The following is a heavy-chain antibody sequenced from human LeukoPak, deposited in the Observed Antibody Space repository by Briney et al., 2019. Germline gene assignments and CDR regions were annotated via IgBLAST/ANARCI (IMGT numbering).Heavy chain of an antibody. CDR3: ARVRRYYYDSSVKGAFDI. V-gene: IGHV4-61*02. Sequence: PSQTLSLTCTVSGGSISSGSYYWSWIRQPAGKGLEWIGRIYTSGSTKYNPSLKSRLTISVDTSKKQFSLKLSSVTAADTAVYYCARVRRYYYDSSVKGAFDIWGQGTMVTVS. D-gene: IGHD3-22*01. CDR2: IYTSGST. CDR1: GGSISSGSYY. J-gene: IGHJ3*02.